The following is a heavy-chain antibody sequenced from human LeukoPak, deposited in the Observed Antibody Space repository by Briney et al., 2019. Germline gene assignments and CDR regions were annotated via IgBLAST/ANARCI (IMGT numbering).Heavy chain of an antibody. J-gene: IGHJ4*02. D-gene: IGHD5-18*01. Sequence: SETLSLTCTVSGGSISSGSYYWSWIRQPAGKGLEWIGCIDTSGSTNYTPSLKSRVTISVDTSKNQFSLKLSSVTAADTAVYYCARRAWRGYSYVRDYWGQGTLVTVSS. CDR2: IDTSGST. CDR3: ARRAWRGYSYVRDY. CDR1: GGSISSGSYY. V-gene: IGHV4-61*02.